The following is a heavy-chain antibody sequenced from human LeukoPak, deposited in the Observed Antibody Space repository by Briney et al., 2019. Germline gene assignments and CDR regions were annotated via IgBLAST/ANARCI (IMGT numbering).Heavy chain of an antibody. J-gene: IGHJ6*02. Sequence: SQTLSLTCAISGDSVSSNSAAWNWIRQSPSRGLEWLGRTYYRSKWYNDYAVSVKSRITINPDTSKNQFSLQLNSVTPEDTAVYYCAREGGYYGSGSYYKVYYGMDVWGQGTTVTVSS. V-gene: IGHV6-1*01. D-gene: IGHD3-10*01. CDR1: GDSVSSNSAA. CDR2: TYYRSKWYN. CDR3: AREGGYYGSGSYYKVYYGMDV.